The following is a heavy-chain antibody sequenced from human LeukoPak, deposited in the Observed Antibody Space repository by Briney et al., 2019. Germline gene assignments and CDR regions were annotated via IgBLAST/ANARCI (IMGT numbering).Heavy chain of an antibody. D-gene: IGHD3-3*01. CDR3: ARTRTVTIFVS. J-gene: IGHJ5*02. CDR2: MSPISGSA. CDR1: GYTFSNYD. Sequence: EASVKVSCKASGYTFSNYDINWVRQAPGQGLEWMGWMSPISGSADYAPKFQGRVAMTRNASINTAYLYLTSLKSDDTAVYYCARTRTVTIFVSWGQGTLVTVSS. V-gene: IGHV1-8*01.